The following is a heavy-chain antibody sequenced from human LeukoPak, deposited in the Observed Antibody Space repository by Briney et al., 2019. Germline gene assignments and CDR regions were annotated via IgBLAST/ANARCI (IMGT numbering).Heavy chain of an antibody. V-gene: IGHV3-11*04. CDR2: ISSSGSTI. Sequence: GGSLRLSCAASGFTFSDYYMSWIRQAPGKGLEWVSYISSSGSTIYYADSVKGRFTISRDNAKNSLYLQMNSLRAEDTAVYYCARVYSIGGSCYYYYYYYMDVWGKGNTVTVSS. J-gene: IGHJ6*03. D-gene: IGHD2-15*01. CDR1: GFTFSDYY. CDR3: ARVYSIGGSCYYYYYYYMDV.